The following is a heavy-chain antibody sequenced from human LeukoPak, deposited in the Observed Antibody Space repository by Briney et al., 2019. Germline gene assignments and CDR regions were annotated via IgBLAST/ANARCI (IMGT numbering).Heavy chain of an antibody. V-gene: IGHV3-48*04. J-gene: IGHJ4*02. D-gene: IGHD2-21*01. CDR2: ISSSGSTI. CDR1: GFTVSSNF. CDR3: ATFRSAYYDY. Sequence: GGSLRLSCAASGFTVSSNFLSWVRQAPGKGLEWVSYISSSGSTIYYADSVKGRFTISRDNAKNSLYLQMNSLRAGDTAVYYCATFRSAYYDYWGQGTLVTVSS.